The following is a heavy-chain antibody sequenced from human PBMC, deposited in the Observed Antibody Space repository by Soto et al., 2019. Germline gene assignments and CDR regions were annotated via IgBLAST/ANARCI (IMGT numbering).Heavy chain of an antibody. CDR2: AHYSGST. Sequence: QVQLQESGPGLVKPSETLSLTCSVSGDSIGTYYWSWVRQPPGKGLEWLGFAHYSGSTQYNPSLKGRVTMSFDTSKNQLSLILRSVTAADTAVYYCARESEGGNLHDWFDPWGQGILVTVSS. V-gene: IGHV4-59*01. D-gene: IGHD3-16*01. CDR1: GDSIGTYY. CDR3: ARESEGGNLHDWFDP. J-gene: IGHJ5*02.